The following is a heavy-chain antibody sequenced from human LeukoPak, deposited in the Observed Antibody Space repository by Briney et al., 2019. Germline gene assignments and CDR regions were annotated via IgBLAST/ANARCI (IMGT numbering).Heavy chain of an antibody. CDR3: ARGPPTIVVVITTGDFDS. CDR2: INPNSGGT. Sequence: ASVTLSFTASGYTFTVYYIHWVRQAPGQRLEGMGWINPNSGGTNYAQKFQGRVTMTRDTSISTAYMELRRLRSDDRAVYYCARGPPTIVVVITTGDFDSWGQGTLVTVSS. J-gene: IGHJ4*02. CDR1: GYTFTVYY. V-gene: IGHV1-2*02. D-gene: IGHD3-22*01.